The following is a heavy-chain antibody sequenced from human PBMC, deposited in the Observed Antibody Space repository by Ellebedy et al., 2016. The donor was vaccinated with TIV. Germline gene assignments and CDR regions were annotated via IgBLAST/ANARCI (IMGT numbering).Heavy chain of an antibody. CDR3: ARGPSNLLQYFDWLKSPPDS. CDR1: GFNFSDYY. CDR2: ISFSGSTI. Sequence: GGSLRLXCAASGFNFSDYYMAWYRQAPGKGLEWVSFISFSGSTIKYANSVKGRFTISRDNTKNSLDLQMNSLRVEDTAVYYCARGPSNLLQYFDWLKSPPDSWGQGNMVTVSS. V-gene: IGHV3-11*01. D-gene: IGHD3-9*01. J-gene: IGHJ4*02.